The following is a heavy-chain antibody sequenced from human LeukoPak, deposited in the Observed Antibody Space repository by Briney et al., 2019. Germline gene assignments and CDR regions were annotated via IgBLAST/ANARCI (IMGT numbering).Heavy chain of an antibody. Sequence: PSQTLSLTCTVAGGSISSYYWSWIRQPPGKGLEWIGYIYYSGSTNYNPSLKSRVTISVDTSKNQFSLKLSSVTAADTAVYYCARHGDDDILTGYLVYWGQGTLVTVSS. V-gene: IGHV4-59*08. D-gene: IGHD3-9*01. CDR2: IYYSGST. CDR3: ARHGDDDILTGYLVY. J-gene: IGHJ4*02. CDR1: GGSISSYY.